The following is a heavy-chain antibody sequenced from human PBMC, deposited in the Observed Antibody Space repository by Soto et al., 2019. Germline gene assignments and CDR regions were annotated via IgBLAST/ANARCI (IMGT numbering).Heavy chain of an antibody. CDR1: GFTFSSYD. D-gene: IGHD1-26*01. Sequence: GGSLRLSCAASGFTFSSYDMLWVRRAPGKGLKWVAVIRYDGSNKYYADSVKGRFTISRDNSKNTLYLQMNSLRAEDTAVYYCAREGAGGSYRDAFDIWGQGTMVTVSS. V-gene: IGHV3-33*01. CDR2: IRYDGSNK. CDR3: AREGAGGSYRDAFDI. J-gene: IGHJ3*02.